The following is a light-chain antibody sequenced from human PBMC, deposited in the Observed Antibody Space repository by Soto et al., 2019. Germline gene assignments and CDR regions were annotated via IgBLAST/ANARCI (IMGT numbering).Light chain of an antibody. V-gene: IGKV3-20*01. CDR2: GAS. J-gene: IGKJ1*01. Sequence: EIVLTQSPGTLSLSPGERATRCCRGSPSVSSSYLAWYQQKPGQAPRLLIYGASSRATGIPDRFSGSGSGTDFTLTISRLEPEDFAVYYCQQYGSSLTWTFGQGTKVDIK. CDR1: PSVSSSY. CDR3: QQYGSSLTWT.